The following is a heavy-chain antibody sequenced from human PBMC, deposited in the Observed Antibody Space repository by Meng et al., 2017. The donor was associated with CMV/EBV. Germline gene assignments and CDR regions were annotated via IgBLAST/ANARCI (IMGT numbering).Heavy chain of an antibody. CDR2: IYSGGST. D-gene: IGHD6-13*01. CDR3: ARDRAAGDFDY. V-gene: IGHV3-53*01. CDR1: GFTVSSNY. J-gene: IGHJ4*02. Sequence: LSCAACGFTVSSNYMSWVRQAPGKGLEWVSVIYSGGSTYYADSVKGRFTISRDNSKNTLYLQMNSLRAEDTAVYYCARDRAAGDFDYWGQGTLVTVSS.